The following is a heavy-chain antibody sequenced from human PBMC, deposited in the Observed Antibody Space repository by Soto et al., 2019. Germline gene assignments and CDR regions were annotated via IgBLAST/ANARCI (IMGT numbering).Heavy chain of an antibody. Sequence: QVQLVESGGGVVQPGRSLRLSCAASGFTFSSYGMHWVRQAPGKGLEWVAVIWYDGSNKYYADSVKGRFTISRDNSKNTLYLQMNSRRAEDTAVYYCASPSGSYGAFDIWGQGTMVTVSS. CDR2: IWYDGSNK. V-gene: IGHV3-33*01. CDR1: GFTFSSYG. CDR3: ASPSGSYGAFDI. J-gene: IGHJ3*02. D-gene: IGHD1-26*01.